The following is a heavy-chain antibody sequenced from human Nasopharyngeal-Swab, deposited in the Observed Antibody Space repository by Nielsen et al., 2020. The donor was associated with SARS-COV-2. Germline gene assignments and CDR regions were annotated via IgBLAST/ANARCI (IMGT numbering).Heavy chain of an antibody. V-gene: IGHV4-34*01. Sequence: SKTLSLTCAVYGGSFRGYYWSWIRQPPGKGLEWIGEINHSGSTNYNPSLKSRVTISVDTSKNQFSLKLTSVTAADTTVYYCARVCQGTDSSGYGVWFFDYWGQGALVTVSS. J-gene: IGHJ4*02. CDR3: ARVCQGTDSSGYGVWFFDY. D-gene: IGHD3-22*01. CDR1: GGSFRGYY. CDR2: INHSGST.